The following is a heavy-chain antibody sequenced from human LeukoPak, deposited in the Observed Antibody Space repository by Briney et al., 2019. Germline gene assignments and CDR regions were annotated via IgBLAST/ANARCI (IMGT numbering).Heavy chain of an antibody. CDR3: ARDRHGNWNDGWFDP. J-gene: IGHJ5*02. D-gene: IGHD1-1*01. CDR2: ISSSGSTI. Sequence: GGSLRLSCAASGFTFSDYYMSWIRQAPGKGLKWVSYISSSGSTIYYADSVKGRFTISRDNAKNSLYLQMNSLRAEDTAVYYCARDRHGNWNDGWFDPWGQGTLVTVSS. CDR1: GFTFSDYY. V-gene: IGHV3-11*01.